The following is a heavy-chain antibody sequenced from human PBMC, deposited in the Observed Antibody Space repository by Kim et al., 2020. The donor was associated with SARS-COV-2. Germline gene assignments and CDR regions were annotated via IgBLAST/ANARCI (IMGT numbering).Heavy chain of an antibody. V-gene: IGHV3-23*01. CDR1: GFTFNTYA. CDR2: ISGSGATT. Sequence: GGSLRLSCAASGFTFNTYAMRWVRQAPGKGLEWVSTISGSGATTSFADSVKGRFTITRDNSKNILYLQINSLRVEDTALYYCTRTACCVPSCHFPSDYWGRGTLVSVSS. CDR3: TRTACCVPSCHFPSDY. D-gene: IGHD2-15*01. J-gene: IGHJ2*01.